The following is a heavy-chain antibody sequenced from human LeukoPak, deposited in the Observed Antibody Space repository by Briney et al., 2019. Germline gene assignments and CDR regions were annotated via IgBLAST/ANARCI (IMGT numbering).Heavy chain of an antibody. CDR1: GYSISSGYY. D-gene: IGHD3/OR15-3a*01. CDR3: ARVDWFLHFDY. J-gene: IGHJ4*02. V-gene: IGHV4-38-2*02. CDR2: IYHSGST. Sequence: SETLSLTCTVSGYSISSGYYWGWIRQPPGKGLEWIGSIYHSGSTYYNPSLKSRVTISVDTSKNQFSLKLSSVTAADTAVYYCARVDWFLHFDYWGQGTLVTVSS.